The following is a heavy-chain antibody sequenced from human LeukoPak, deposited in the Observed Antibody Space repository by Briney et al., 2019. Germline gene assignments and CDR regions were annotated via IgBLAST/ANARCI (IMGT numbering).Heavy chain of an antibody. CDR3: ATSGSYSYYYYYYMDV. CDR1: GYTFTSYG. Sequence: ASVKVSCKTSGYTFTSYGISWVRQAPGQGLEWMGWISAYNGNTNYAQKLQGRVTMTTDTSTSTAYMELRSLRSDDTAVYYCATSGSYSYYYYYYMDVWGKGTTVTVSS. J-gene: IGHJ6*03. CDR2: ISAYNGNT. D-gene: IGHD1-26*01. V-gene: IGHV1-18*01.